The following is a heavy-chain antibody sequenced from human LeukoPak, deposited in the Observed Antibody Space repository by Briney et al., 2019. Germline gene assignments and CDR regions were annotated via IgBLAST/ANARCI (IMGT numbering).Heavy chain of an antibody. CDR3: AKDKYSPVRSMSEAAYYFDF. CDR2: IKQDGSEK. Sequence: QSGGSLRLSCAASGFTFSSYWMSWVRQAPGKGLEWVANIKQDGSEKYYVDSVKGRFTISRDNAKNSLYLQMNSLRAEDTAVYHCAKDKYSPVRSMSEAAYYFDFWGPGTLVTVSS. CDR1: GFTFSSYW. J-gene: IGHJ4*02. V-gene: IGHV3-7*03. D-gene: IGHD6-13*01.